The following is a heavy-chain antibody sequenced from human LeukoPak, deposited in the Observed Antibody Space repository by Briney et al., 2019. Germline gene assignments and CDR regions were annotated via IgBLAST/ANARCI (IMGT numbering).Heavy chain of an antibody. CDR3: VTSRA. J-gene: IGHJ5*02. V-gene: IGHV3-48*02. CDR2: ISTTSTAI. D-gene: IGHD2/OR15-2a*01. Sequence: GGSLRLSCAASGFTISSYSMIWVRQAPGKGLEWVSYISTTSTAIYYADSVKGRFTISRDNAKNSLYLQMNSLRDEDTAVYYCVTSRAWGQGTLVTVSS. CDR1: GFTISSYS.